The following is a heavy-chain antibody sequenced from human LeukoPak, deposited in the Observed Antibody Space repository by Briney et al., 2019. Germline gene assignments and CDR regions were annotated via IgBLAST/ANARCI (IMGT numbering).Heavy chain of an antibody. Sequence: KPSQTLSLTCTVSGGSISSGGYYWSWIRQPPGKGLEWIGYIYHSGSTYYNPSLKSRVTISVDRSKNQFSLKLSSVTAADTAVYYCARVTYGDYDLDYWGQGTLVTVS. J-gene: IGHJ4*02. CDR2: IYHSGST. V-gene: IGHV4-30-2*01. CDR1: GGSISSGGYY. CDR3: ARVTYGDYDLDY. D-gene: IGHD4-17*01.